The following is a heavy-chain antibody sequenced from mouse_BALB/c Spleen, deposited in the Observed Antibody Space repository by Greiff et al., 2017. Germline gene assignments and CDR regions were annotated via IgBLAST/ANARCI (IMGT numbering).Heavy chain of an antibody. V-gene: IGHV1-14*01. J-gene: IGHJ3*01. CDR3: ARRGLRSWFAY. D-gene: IGHD2-2*01. CDR2: INPYNDGT. Sequence: LQPSGPALVKPGASVKMFCTVSGYTFTSFVMHWVKQKPGQGLEWIGYINPYNDGTKYNEKFKGKATLTSDKSSSTAYMELSSLTSEDSAVYYCARRGLRSWFAYWGQGTLVTVSA. CDR1: GYTFTSFV.